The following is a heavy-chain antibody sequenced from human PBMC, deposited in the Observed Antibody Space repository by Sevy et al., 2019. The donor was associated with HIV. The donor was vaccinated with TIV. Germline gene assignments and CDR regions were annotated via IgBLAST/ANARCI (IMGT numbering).Heavy chain of an antibody. CDR1: GFTFGDYA. Sequence: GGSLRLSCTASGFTFGDYAMSWFRQAPGKGLEWVGFIRSKAYGGTTEHAASVKGRFTISRDDSIRIAYLQMNSLKTEDTAVYYCTRDIPGGFRYSSAWYYFDSWGQGTLVTVSS. V-gene: IGHV3-49*03. J-gene: IGHJ4*02. CDR3: TRDIPGGFRYSSAWYYFDS. D-gene: IGHD6-19*01. CDR2: IRSKAYGGTT.